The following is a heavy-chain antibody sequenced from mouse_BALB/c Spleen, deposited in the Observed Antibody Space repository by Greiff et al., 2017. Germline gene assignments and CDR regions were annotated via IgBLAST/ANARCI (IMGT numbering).Heavy chain of an antibody. J-gene: IGHJ2*01. V-gene: IGHV1S81*02. CDR2: INPSNGGT. Sequence: VQLQQSGAELVKPGASVKLSCKASGYTFTSYYMYWVKQRPGQGLEWIGEINPSNGGTNFNEKFKSKATLTVDKSSSTAYMQLSSLTSEDSAVYYCTRRGIYYGYEYYFDYWGQGTTLTVSS. D-gene: IGHD2-2*01. CDR3: TRRGIYYGYEYYFDY. CDR1: GYTFTSYY.